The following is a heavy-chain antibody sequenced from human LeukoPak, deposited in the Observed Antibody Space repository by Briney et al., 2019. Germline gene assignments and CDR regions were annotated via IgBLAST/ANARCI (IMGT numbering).Heavy chain of an antibody. Sequence: PGGSLRLSCAASGFTFSDYYMSWIRQAPGKGLEWVSYISSTSSFTNYEDSVKGRFTISRDNAKNSLYLQMNSLRAEDTAVYYCARDVRGYKYWGQGTLVTVSS. CDR2: ISSTSSFT. CDR1: GFTFSDYY. V-gene: IGHV3-11*06. CDR3: ARDVRGYKY. J-gene: IGHJ4*02. D-gene: IGHD3-10*02.